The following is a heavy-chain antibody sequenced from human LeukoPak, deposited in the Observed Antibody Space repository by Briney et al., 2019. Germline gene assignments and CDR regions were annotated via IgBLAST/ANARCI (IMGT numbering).Heavy chain of an antibody. D-gene: IGHD2-15*01. Sequence: GGSQRLSCAASGFTFSSYAMSWVRQAPGKGLEWVSAISGSGGSTYYADSVKGRFTISRDNSKNTLYLQMNSLRAEDTAVYYCAKDVTPSVVVAASFFDYWGQGTLVTVSS. CDR1: GFTFSSYA. CDR2: ISGSGGST. J-gene: IGHJ4*02. V-gene: IGHV3-23*01. CDR3: AKDVTPSVVVAASFFDY.